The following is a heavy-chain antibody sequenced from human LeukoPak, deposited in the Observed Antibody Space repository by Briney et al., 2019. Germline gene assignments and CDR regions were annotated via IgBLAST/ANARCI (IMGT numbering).Heavy chain of an antibody. CDR3: AKDPYYYGSGSYFYFDY. CDR2: ISYDGSNK. CDR1: GFTVSGNY. J-gene: IGHJ4*02. D-gene: IGHD3-10*01. V-gene: IGHV3-30*18. Sequence: GGSLRLSCAASGFTVSGNYMSWVRQAPGKGLEWVAVISYDGSNKYYADSVKGRFTISRDNSKNTLYLQMNSLRAEDTAVYYCAKDPYYYGSGSYFYFDYWGQGTLVTVSS.